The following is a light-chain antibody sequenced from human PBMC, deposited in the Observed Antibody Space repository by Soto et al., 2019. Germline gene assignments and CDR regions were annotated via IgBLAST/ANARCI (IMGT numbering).Light chain of an antibody. CDR1: SSNIGAGYD. CDR3: QSYDSSLSGVV. CDR2: GNS. J-gene: IGLJ2*01. V-gene: IGLV1-40*01. Sequence: QSVLTQPPSVSGAPGQRITISCTGSSSNIGAGYDVHWYQHLPGTAPKLLIYGNSNRPSGVPDRFSGSKSGTSASLAITGLQAEDEADYHCQSYDSSLSGVVFGGGTKVTVL.